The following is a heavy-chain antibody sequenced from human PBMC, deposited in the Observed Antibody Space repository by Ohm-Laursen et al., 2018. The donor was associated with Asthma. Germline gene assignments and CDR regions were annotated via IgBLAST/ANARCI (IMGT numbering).Heavy chain of an antibody. Sequence: SLRLSCAASGFTFSSYAMSWVRQAPGKGLECVSAIIGSGADTYYADSAKGRFTISRDNSKNTLYLQMNTLRAEDTAVYYCARETATGSQNIHYYDLDVWGQGTTVTVSS. V-gene: IGHV3-23*01. CDR3: ARETATGSQNIHYYDLDV. D-gene: IGHD2-15*01. J-gene: IGHJ6*02. CDR1: GFTFSSYA. CDR2: IIGSGADT.